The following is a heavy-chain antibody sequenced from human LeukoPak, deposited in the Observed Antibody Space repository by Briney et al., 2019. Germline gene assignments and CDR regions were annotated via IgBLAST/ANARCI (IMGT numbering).Heavy chain of an antibody. CDR2: ISSSSSTI. Sequence: GGSLRLSCAASGFTFSSYSMNWVRQAPGKGLEWVSYISSSSSTIYYADSVKGRFTISRDNAKNSLYLQMNSLRAEDTAVYYCARGRSYYDILTGTNNWFDPWGQGTLVTVSS. CDR1: GFTFSSYS. CDR3: ARGRSYYDILTGTNNWFDP. V-gene: IGHV3-48*01. D-gene: IGHD3-9*01. J-gene: IGHJ5*02.